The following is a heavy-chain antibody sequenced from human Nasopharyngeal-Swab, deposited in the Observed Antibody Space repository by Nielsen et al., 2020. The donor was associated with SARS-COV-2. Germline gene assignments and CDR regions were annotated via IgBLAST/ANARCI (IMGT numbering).Heavy chain of an antibody. Sequence: SLKISCAASGFTFDDYAMHWVRQAPGQGLEWVSGISWNSGSIGYADSVKGRFTISRDNAKNSLYLQMNSLRAEDTALYYCAKAGGVAGEFYGMDVWGQGTTVTVSS. V-gene: IGHV3-9*01. CDR3: AKAGGVAGEFYGMDV. CDR2: ISWNSGSI. J-gene: IGHJ6*02. D-gene: IGHD2-8*02. CDR1: GFTFDDYA.